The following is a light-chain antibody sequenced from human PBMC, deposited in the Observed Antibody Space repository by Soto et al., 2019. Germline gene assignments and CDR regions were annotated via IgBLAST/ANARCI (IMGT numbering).Light chain of an antibody. V-gene: IGKV3-11*01. Sequence: EIVMTHSPATLSVSPWEIATLSCRASQSVSSNLAWYQQKPGQAPRLLIYGASSRATGIPDRFSGSGSGTDFTLTISSLEPEDFAVYYCQQRSNWLLTFGGGTKVDIK. CDR1: QSVSSN. J-gene: IGKJ4*01. CDR3: QQRSNWLLT. CDR2: GAS.